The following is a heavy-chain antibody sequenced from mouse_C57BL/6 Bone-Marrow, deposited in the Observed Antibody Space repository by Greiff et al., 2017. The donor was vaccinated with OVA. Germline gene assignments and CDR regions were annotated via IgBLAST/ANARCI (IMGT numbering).Heavy chain of an antibody. CDR3: AREWSMVTTEAWFAY. D-gene: IGHD2-2*01. CDR2: IYPGDGDT. CDR1: GYAFSSSW. V-gene: IGHV1-82*01. J-gene: IGHJ3*01. Sequence: QVQLQQSGPELVKPGASVKISCKASGYAFSSSWMNWVKQRPGKGLEWIGRIYPGDGDTNYNGKFKGKATLTADKSSSTAYMQLSSLTSEDSAVYVCAREWSMVTTEAWFAYWGQGTLVTVSA.